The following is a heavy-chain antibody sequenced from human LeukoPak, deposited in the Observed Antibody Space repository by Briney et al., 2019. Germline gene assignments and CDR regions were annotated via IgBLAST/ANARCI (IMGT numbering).Heavy chain of an antibody. J-gene: IGHJ3*02. Sequence: GASVKVSCKASGYTFTAYYMHWVRQAPGQGLEWVGWINHNSGGTNNAQNFQGRVTMTKHTSLSTAYMELSRLRSQETAVYYCAGGRHYCSISSCYGGNLDAAFDIWGQGTMVSVSS. D-gene: IGHD2-2*01. CDR3: AGGRHYCSISSCYGGNLDAAFDI. V-gene: IGHV1-2*02. CDR2: INHNSGGT. CDR1: GYTFTAYY.